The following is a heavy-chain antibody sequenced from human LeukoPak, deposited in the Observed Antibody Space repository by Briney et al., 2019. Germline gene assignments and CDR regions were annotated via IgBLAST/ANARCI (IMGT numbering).Heavy chain of an antibody. CDR3: AKSRDGYNFYYFDY. CDR2: ISWNSGSI. Sequence: GGSLRLSCAASGFTFDDYAMHWVRQAPGKGLEWVSGISWNSGSIGYADSVKGRFTISRDNAKNSLYLQMNSLRAEDMALYYCAKSRDGYNFYYFDYWGQGTLVTVSS. J-gene: IGHJ4*02. D-gene: IGHD5-24*01. CDR1: GFTFDDYA. V-gene: IGHV3-9*03.